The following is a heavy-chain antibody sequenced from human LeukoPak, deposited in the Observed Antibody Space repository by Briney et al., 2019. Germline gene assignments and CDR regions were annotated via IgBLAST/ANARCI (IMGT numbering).Heavy chain of an antibody. CDR3: ATNYYDSSGFDY. D-gene: IGHD3-22*01. V-gene: IGHV3-30-3*01. Sequence: GGSLRLSCAASGFTFSSYAMHWVRQAPGKGLEWVAVISYDGSNKYYADSVKGRFTISRDNSKNTLYLQMNSLRAEDTAVYYCATNYYDSSGFDYWGQGTLVTVSS. CDR1: GFTFSSYA. J-gene: IGHJ4*02. CDR2: ISYDGSNK.